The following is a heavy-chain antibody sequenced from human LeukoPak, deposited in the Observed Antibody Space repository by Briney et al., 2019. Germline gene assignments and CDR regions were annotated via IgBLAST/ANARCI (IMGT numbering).Heavy chain of an antibody. D-gene: IGHD3-9*01. V-gene: IGHV3-21*01. CDR2: ISSSSSYI. CDR3: ARDARYFDWLLGY. CDR1: GFTFSSYI. J-gene: IGHJ4*02. Sequence: GGSLRLSCAASGFTFSSYIMNWVRQAPGKGLEWVSSISSSSSYIYYADSVKGRFTISRDNAKNSLYLQMNSLRAEDTAVYYCARDARYFDWLLGYWGQGTLVTVSS.